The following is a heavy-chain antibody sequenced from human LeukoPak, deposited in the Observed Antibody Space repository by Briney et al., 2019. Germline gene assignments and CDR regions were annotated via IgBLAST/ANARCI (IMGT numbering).Heavy chain of an antibody. CDR2: IIPILGIA. CDR3: AAYCSSTSCYGGLDY. Sequence: SVKVSCKASGGTFSGYTIGGVRQAPGQGLGWLGRIIPILGIANYAQKFQGRVTITADKSTSTAYMELSSLRSEDTAVYYCAAYCSSTSCYGGLDYWGQGTLVTVSS. CDR1: GGTFSGYT. V-gene: IGHV1-69*02. D-gene: IGHD2-2*01. J-gene: IGHJ4*02.